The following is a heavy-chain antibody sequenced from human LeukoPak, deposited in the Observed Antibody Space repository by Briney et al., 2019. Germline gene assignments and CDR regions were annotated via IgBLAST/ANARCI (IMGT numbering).Heavy chain of an antibody. J-gene: IGHJ6*03. Sequence: GGSVRLSCAASRFTFSRYSVNGVREAPGKGVEWVSYISSSSYYIYYADSVKGRFTISRENDKNALYLQVHSLRAEDRAVYFCGRDRCSGGRCYSLSVGHMDVWGKGTTVTV. V-gene: IGHV3-21*01. D-gene: IGHD2-15*01. CDR3: GRDRCSGGRCYSLSVGHMDV. CDR2: ISSSSYYI. CDR1: RFTFSRYS.